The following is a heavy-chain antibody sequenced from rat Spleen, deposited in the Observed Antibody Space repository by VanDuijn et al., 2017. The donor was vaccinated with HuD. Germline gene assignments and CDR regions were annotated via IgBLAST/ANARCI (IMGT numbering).Heavy chain of an antibody. D-gene: IGHD1-11*01. V-gene: IGHV5-25*01. CDR2: ISTGGGNT. J-gene: IGHJ3*01. Sequence: EVQLVESGGGLVQPGRSMKLSCAASGFTFSNYYMAWVRQAPTKGLEWVASISTGGGNTYYRDSVKGRFTISRDNAKSTLYLQMDSLRSEDTATYYCARGATEGILGNWFVYWGQGTLVTVSS. CDR3: ARGATEGILGNWFVY. CDR1: GFTFSNYY.